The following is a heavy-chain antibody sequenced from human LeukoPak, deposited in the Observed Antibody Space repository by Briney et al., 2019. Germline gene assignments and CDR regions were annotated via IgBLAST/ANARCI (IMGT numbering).Heavy chain of an antibody. CDR1: GFTFSSYW. J-gene: IGHJ5*02. CDR2: IKEDGNEK. Sequence: PGGSLRLSCAASGFTFSSYWMIWVRQAPGKGLEWVANIKEDGNEKHYVDSVKGRFTISRDNAKNSLYLQMNSLRAEDTAVYYCARVGLGVGSGRKASGFDPWGQGTLVTVSS. CDR3: ARVGLGVGSGRKASGFDP. V-gene: IGHV3-7*01. D-gene: IGHD3-10*01.